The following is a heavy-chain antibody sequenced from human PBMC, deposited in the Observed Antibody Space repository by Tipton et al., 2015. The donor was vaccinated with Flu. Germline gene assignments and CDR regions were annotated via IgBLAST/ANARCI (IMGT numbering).Heavy chain of an antibody. V-gene: IGHV1-18*01. CDR2: ISAYNGNT. CDR1: GYTFTSYG. J-gene: IGHJ4*02. Sequence: QMQLVQSGAEVKKPGASVKVSCKASGYTFTSYGISWVRQAPGQGLEWMGWISAYNGNTNYAQKLQGRVTMTTDTSTSTAYMELRSLRSDDTAVYYCARESPAGRYYYDSSGYTSFDYWGQGTLVTVSS. CDR3: ARESPAGRYYYDSSGYTSFDY. D-gene: IGHD3-22*01.